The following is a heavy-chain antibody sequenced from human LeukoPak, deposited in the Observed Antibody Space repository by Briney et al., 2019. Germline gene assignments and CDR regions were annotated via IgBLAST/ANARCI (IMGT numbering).Heavy chain of an antibody. CDR2: IHHSGRT. Sequence: SETLSLNCSVYGGSLSGFYWSWIRQAPGKGLEWIGEIHHSGRTSHNPSLKSRVTMSVDTSTNQFSLKLSSVTAADTAVYYCARRLGAFDIWGQGTMVTVSS. CDR1: GGSLSGFY. CDR3: ARRLGAFDI. D-gene: IGHD6-19*01. V-gene: IGHV4-34*01. J-gene: IGHJ3*02.